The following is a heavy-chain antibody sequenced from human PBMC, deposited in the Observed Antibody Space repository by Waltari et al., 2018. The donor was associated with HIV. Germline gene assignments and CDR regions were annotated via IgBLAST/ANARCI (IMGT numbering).Heavy chain of an antibody. J-gene: IGHJ4*02. CDR3: ARMSRTYYYDSSGPFDY. Sequence: QVQLQQWGAGLLKPSETLSLTCAVYGGSFSGYYWSWIRQPPGKGLEWIGEINHSGSTNYNPSLKSRVTISVDTSKNQFSLKLSSVTAADTAVYYCARMSRTYYYDSSGPFDYWGQGTLVTVSS. CDR1: GGSFSGYY. CDR2: INHSGST. V-gene: IGHV4-34*01. D-gene: IGHD3-22*01.